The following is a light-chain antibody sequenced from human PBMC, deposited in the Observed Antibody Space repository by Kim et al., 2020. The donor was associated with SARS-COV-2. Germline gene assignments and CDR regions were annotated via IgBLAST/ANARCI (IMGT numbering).Light chain of an antibody. CDR3: QTWDSSIVV. V-gene: IGLV3-1*01. CDR2: QDN. CDR1: KLGDKY. J-gene: IGLJ2*01. Sequence: VSPGQTASITCSGDKLGDKYACWYQQKPGQSPVLVIYQDNKRPSGIPERFSRSNSGNTATLTISGTQAMNEADYYCQTWDSSIVVFGGGTKLTVL.